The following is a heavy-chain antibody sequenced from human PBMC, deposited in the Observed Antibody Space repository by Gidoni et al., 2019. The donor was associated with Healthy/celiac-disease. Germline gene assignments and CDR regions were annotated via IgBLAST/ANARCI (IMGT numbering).Heavy chain of an antibody. CDR3: ASGINGGRTMVLYYYYGMDV. CDR2: IIPILGIA. Sequence: QVQLVQSGAEVKKPGSSVKVSCKASGGTFSSYAISWVRQAPGQGLEWMGRIIPILGIANYAQKFQGRVTITADKSTSTAYMELSSLRSEDTAVYYCASGINGGRTMVLYYYYGMDVWGQGTTVTVSS. V-gene: IGHV1-69*04. J-gene: IGHJ6*02. CDR1: GGTFSSYA. D-gene: IGHD3-10*01.